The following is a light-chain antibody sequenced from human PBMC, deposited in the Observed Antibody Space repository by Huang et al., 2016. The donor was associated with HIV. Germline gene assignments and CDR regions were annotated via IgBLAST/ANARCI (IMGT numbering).Light chain of an antibody. CDR3: QQRSNWPPLT. Sequence: EIVLTQSPATLSLSPGERATLSCRASQSVSSYLAWYQQKPGQAPRLLIYEASTRATGIPARFSGSGSGTDFTLTISSLEPEDFAVYYCQQRSNWPPLTFGGGTKVEVK. J-gene: IGKJ4*01. CDR2: EAS. CDR1: QSVSSY. V-gene: IGKV3-11*01.